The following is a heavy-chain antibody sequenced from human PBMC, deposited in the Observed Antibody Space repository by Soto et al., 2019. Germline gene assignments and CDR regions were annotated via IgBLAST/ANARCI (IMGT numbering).Heavy chain of an antibody. CDR2: ISGSGGST. J-gene: IGHJ6*03. CDR3: AKDGYYGSGSYYTNYYMDV. CDR1: GFTFSSYA. D-gene: IGHD3-10*01. V-gene: IGHV3-23*01. Sequence: GGSLRLSCAASGFTFSSYAMSWVRQAPGKGLEWVSAISGSGGSTYYADSVKGRFTISRDNSKNTLYLQMNSLRAEETAVYYCAKDGYYGSGSYYTNYYMDVWGKGTTVTVS.